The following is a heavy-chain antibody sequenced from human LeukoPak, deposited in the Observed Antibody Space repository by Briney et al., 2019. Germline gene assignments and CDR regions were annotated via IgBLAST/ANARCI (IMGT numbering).Heavy chain of an antibody. D-gene: IGHD6-13*01. Sequence: SETLSLTCTVSGGSISNYWWSWIRQPPGKGLEWIGYVFDSGGTNYNPSRKSRVTISVDTSKKQFSLKLSSVTAADTAVYYCARGYSSSWNYFDYWGQGTLVTVSS. V-gene: IGHV4-59*01. CDR1: GGSISNYW. CDR2: VFDSGGT. J-gene: IGHJ4*02. CDR3: ARGYSSSWNYFDY.